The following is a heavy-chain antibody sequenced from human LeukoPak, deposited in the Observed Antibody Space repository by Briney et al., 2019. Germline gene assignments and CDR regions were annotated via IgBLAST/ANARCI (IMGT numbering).Heavy chain of an antibody. CDR1: GGSVSSGGYY. J-gene: IGHJ5*02. D-gene: IGHD3-22*01. Sequence: SETLSLTCTVSGGSVSSGGYYWSWIRQPPGKGLEWIGEINHSGSTNYNPSLKSRVTISVDTSKNQFSLKLSSVTAADTAVYYCARMNYYDSDWFDPWGQGTLVTVSS. CDR2: INHSGST. CDR3: ARMNYYDSDWFDP. V-gene: IGHV4-61*08.